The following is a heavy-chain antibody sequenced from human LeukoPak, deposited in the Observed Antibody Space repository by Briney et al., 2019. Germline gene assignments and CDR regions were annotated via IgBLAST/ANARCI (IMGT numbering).Heavy chain of an antibody. CDR2: ITFDGGNK. CDR1: GFTFSGYA. D-gene: IGHD4-17*01. CDR3: PEDVKRETDYGYYFEY. V-gene: IGHV3-30*14. J-gene: IGHJ4*02. Sequence: GRSLRLSCAASGFTFSGYAMHWVRQAPGKGLEWVAVITFDGGNKYFSDSVRGRFTIARGNSKNTLYLQMNSLRGDDTAAYYCPEDVKRETDYGYYFEYWGQGALVTVSS.